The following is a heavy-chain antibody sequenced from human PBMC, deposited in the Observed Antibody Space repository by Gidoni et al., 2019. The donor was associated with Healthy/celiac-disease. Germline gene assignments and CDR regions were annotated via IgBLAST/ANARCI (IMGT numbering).Heavy chain of an antibody. CDR1: GFTFSSYS. Sequence: EVQLVESGGGLVQPGGSLRLSCAASGFTFSSYSMNWVRQAPGKGLEWVSYISSSSSTIYYADSVKGRFTISRDNAKNSLYLQMNSLRAEDTAVYYCAQTPYGSGSAAFDYWGQGTLVTVSS. J-gene: IGHJ4*02. V-gene: IGHV3-48*04. CDR2: ISSSSSTI. CDR3: AQTPYGSGSAAFDY. D-gene: IGHD3-10*01.